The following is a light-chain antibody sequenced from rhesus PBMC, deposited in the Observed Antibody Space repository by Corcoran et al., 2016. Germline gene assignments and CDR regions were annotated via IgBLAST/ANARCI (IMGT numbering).Light chain of an antibody. CDR1: QSISSW. J-gene: IGKJ2*01. CDR2: KAA. V-gene: IGKV1-22*01. Sequence: DIQMTQSPSSLSASVGDTVTITCRASQSISSWLAWYQQKPGKAPKLLIYKAASLQRGAPSRCSGSGSGPDFTLTICSRQSDDFATYYCRPYSSSPCSFGQGTKVGIK. CDR3: RPYSSSPCS.